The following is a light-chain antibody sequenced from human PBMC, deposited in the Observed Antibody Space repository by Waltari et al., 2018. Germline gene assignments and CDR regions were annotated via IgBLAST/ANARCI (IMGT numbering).Light chain of an antibody. CDR1: QSISPF. J-gene: IGKJ3*01. V-gene: IGKV1-39*01. CDR2: AAS. CDR3: QESVSTPKGT. Sequence: DIQMTQSPSSLSASVGDRVTITCRASQSISPFLNWYQQKEGRAPKLLIYAASTLQRGVPSRFSGSGAGSDFTLTISSLQPEDSATYHCQESVSTPKGTFGPGTKVEIK.